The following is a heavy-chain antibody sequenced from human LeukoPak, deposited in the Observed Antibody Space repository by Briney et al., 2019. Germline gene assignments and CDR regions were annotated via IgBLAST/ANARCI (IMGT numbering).Heavy chain of an antibody. J-gene: IGHJ3*02. CDR1: GDSISTTNYY. CDR3: ARELWFGELYAFDI. CDR2: IYYSGIT. V-gene: IGHV4-39*02. D-gene: IGHD3-10*01. Sequence: SETLSLTCAVSGDSISTTNYYWGWIRQPPGKGLEWIGIIYYSGITHYNPSLKSRVTILVDTSKNQFSLKLSSVIDADTAVYYCARELWFGELYAFDIWGQGTMVTVSS.